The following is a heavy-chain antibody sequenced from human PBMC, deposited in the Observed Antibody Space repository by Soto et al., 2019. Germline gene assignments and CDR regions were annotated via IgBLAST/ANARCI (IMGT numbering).Heavy chain of an antibody. CDR1: GYTFTSYA. V-gene: IGHV1-3*01. CDR2: INAGNGNT. D-gene: IGHD6-19*01. J-gene: IGHJ4*02. CDR3: AREGSVAVAGNVDY. Sequence: ASVKVSCKASGYTFTSYAMHWVRQAPGQRLEWMGRINAGNGNTKYSQKFQGRVTITRDTSASTAYMELSSLRSEDTAVYYCAREGSVAVAGNVDYWGQGTLVTVSS.